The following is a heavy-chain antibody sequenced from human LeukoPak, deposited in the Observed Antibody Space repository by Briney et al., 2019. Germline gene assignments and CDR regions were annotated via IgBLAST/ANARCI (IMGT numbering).Heavy chain of an antibody. Sequence: GGSLRLSCAASGLTFSGYWMHWVRQGPEKGLELVSRIDNDGHGILYADSVKGRFTTSRDNAKNTLYLQMNSLRFEDTAVYYCATGGGWVPSFGVVTHIDVWGKGTTVTVSS. J-gene: IGHJ6*03. CDR1: GLTFSGYW. CDR3: ATGGGWVPSFGVVTHIDV. D-gene: IGHD3-3*01. CDR2: IDNDGHGI. V-gene: IGHV3-74*03.